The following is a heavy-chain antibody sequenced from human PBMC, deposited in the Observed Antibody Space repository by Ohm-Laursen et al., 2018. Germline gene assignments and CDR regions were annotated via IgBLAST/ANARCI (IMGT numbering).Heavy chain of an antibody. D-gene: IGHD1-14*01. CDR1: GYTFTSYY. CDR2: INPSGGST. Sequence: ASVKVSCNASGYTFTSYYMHWVRQAPGQGLEWMGIINPSGGSTNYAQKFQGRVTMTRKMSTSTVDMELSSLRSEDTAVYYCARGQPGVIDYWGQGTLVTVSS. J-gene: IGHJ4*02. V-gene: IGHV1-46*01. CDR3: ARGQPGVIDY.